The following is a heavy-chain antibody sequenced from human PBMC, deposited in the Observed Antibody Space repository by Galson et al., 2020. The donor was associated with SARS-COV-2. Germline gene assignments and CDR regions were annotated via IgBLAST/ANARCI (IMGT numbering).Heavy chain of an antibody. J-gene: IGHJ4*02. V-gene: IGHV3-7*01. D-gene: IGHD3-10*01. CDR3: ARDCPGGSGSD. Sequence: GGSLRLSCAASGFTFGSYWMSWVRQAPGKGLEWVANTKQDGSDKNYVDSVRGRFTISRDNAKNSLYLQMNSLRAEDTAIYYCARDCPGGSGSDWGQGTLVTVSS. CDR1: GFTFGSYW. CDR2: TKQDGSDK.